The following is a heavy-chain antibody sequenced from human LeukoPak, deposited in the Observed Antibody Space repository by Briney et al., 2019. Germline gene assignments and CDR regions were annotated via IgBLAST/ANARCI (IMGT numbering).Heavy chain of an antibody. CDR2: IYSSGST. Sequence: SETLSLTCTVSGDSISGYYWSWIRQPPGKGLEWIGFIYSSGSTNYNPSLKSRVTISVDTSKNQFSLKLSSVTAADTAVYYCARVSYYYDSSGYSRAFDIWGQGTMVTVSS. CDR1: GDSISGYY. J-gene: IGHJ3*02. CDR3: ARVSYYYDSSGYSRAFDI. V-gene: IGHV4-59*12. D-gene: IGHD3-22*01.